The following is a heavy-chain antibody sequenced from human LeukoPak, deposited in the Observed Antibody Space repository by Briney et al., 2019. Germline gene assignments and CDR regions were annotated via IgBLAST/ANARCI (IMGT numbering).Heavy chain of an antibody. Sequence: AGGSLRLSCAASGFTFSSYNMNWVRQAPGKGLEWVSSITNSGSYIYYADSVKGRFTISRDNAKNSLYLQMNSLRAEDTAVYYCARDISYYYYMDVWGKGTTVTVSS. J-gene: IGHJ6*03. CDR3: ARDISYYYYMDV. CDR1: GFTFSSYN. CDR2: ITNSGSYI. V-gene: IGHV3-21*01. D-gene: IGHD3-3*02.